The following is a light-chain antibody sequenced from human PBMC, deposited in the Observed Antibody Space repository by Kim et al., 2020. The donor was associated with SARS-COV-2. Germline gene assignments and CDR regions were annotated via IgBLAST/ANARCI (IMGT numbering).Light chain of an antibody. V-gene: IGKV1-39*01. J-gene: IGKJ4*01. CDR3: QQSHSTRLT. Sequence: DIQMTQSPSSLSASVGDRVTITCRASQTISTYLNWYQQKPGKAPKLLIYSASTLQSGDPSRFSGSGSGTDFTLTISSLQPEDFATYYCQQSHSTRLTFGGGTKLEI. CDR2: SAS. CDR1: QTISTY.